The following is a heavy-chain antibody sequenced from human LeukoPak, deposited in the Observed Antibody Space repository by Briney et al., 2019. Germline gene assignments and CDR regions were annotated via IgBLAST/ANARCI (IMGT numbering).Heavy chain of an antibody. CDR2: ISSSRSSI. CDR3: ARSPSYYDFWSGYYESAFDI. D-gene: IGHD3-3*01. V-gene: IGHV3-21*01. CDR1: GFTFSSYT. Sequence: GGSLRLSCAASGFTFSSYTMNWVRQAPGKGLEWVSSISSSRSSIYYADSMKGRFTISRDNAKNSLYLQMNSLRAEDTAVYYCARSPSYYDFWSGYYESAFDIWGQGTMVTVSS. J-gene: IGHJ3*02.